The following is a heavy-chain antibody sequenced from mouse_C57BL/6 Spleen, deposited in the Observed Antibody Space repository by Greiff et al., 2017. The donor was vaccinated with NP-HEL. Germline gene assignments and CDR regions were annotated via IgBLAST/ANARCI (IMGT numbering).Heavy chain of an antibody. Sequence: VQLKQSGPGLVKPPQSLSLTCSVTGYSITSGYYWNWIRQFPGNKLEWMGYISYDGSNNYNPSLKNRISITRDTSKNQFFLKLNSVTTEDTATYYCATRGVNYAMDYWGQGTSVTVSS. CDR3: ATRGVNYAMDY. V-gene: IGHV3-6*01. CDR1: GYSITSGYY. J-gene: IGHJ4*01. CDR2: ISYDGSN. D-gene: IGHD2-1*01.